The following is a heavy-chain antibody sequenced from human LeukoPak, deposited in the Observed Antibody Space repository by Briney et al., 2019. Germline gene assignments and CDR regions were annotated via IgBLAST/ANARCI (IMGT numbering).Heavy chain of an antibody. CDR3: ARAYYDFWSGYSVDY. J-gene: IGHJ4*02. CDR1: GCTFTSYG. CDR2: ISAYNGNT. D-gene: IGHD3-3*01. V-gene: IGHV1-18*01. Sequence: ASVKVSCKASGCTFTSYGISWVRQAPGQGLXXXXXISAYNGNTEYAQKLKGRVTMTTDTSTSTAYMELRSLRSDDTAVYYCARAYYDFWSGYSVDYWGQGTLVTVSS.